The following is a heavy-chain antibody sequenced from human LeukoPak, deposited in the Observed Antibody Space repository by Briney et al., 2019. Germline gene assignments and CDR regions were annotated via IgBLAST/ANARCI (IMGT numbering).Heavy chain of an antibody. CDR2: ITSNGGST. V-gene: IGHV3-64*01. J-gene: IGHJ6*02. CDR1: GFTLNRHA. CDR3: AKESPGVATDYYYYGMDV. Sequence: GGSLRLSCVVSGFTLNRHAMHWVRQAPGKGLEYVSSITSNGGSTYYANSVKGRFTISRDISKNTLYLQMDSLRTEDTAVYYCAKESPGVATDYYYYGMDVWGQGTTVTVSS. D-gene: IGHD5-12*01.